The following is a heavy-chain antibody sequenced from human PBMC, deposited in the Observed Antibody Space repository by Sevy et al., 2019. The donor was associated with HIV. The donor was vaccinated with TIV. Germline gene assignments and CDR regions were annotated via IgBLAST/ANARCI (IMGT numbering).Heavy chain of an antibody. CDR2: IYRGGNT. Sequence: GSLRLSCAASGFTVSSNYMSWVRQAPGKGLEWVSVIYRGGNTHYADSVKGRFTISRDNSKNTLYLQMNSLRAEDTAVYYCARGGAIAAAVHYYYGMDVWGQGTTVTVSS. CDR1: GFTVSSNY. CDR3: ARGGAIAAAVHYYYGMDV. D-gene: IGHD6-13*01. J-gene: IGHJ6*02. V-gene: IGHV3-53*01.